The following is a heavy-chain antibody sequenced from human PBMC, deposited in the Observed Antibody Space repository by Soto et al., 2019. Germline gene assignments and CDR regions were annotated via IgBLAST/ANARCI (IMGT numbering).Heavy chain of an antibody. CDR2: FDPEDGET. CDR3: AAVDVAARPYYYFGMDV. Sequence: QVQLVQSGAEVKKPGASVKVSCKVSGYTLTELSMHWVRQAPGKGFEWMGGFDPEDGETIYAQKFQGRVTLTEDTSTDTAYMELSSLRPEDTAVYYCAAVDVAARPYYYFGMDVWGQGTTVTVSS. D-gene: IGHD6-13*01. J-gene: IGHJ6*02. V-gene: IGHV1-24*01. CDR1: GYTLTELS.